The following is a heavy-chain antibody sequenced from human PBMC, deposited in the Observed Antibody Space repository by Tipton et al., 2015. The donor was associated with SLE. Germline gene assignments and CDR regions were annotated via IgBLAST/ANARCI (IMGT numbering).Heavy chain of an antibody. CDR3: GRGAWYFDL. V-gene: IGHV4-59*02. CDR2: IFDSGKT. J-gene: IGHJ2*01. CDR1: GGSVSTSF. Sequence: TLSLTCSISGGSVSTSFWSWIRQPPGKGLEWIGSIFDSGKTSINPSLKSRVTISVDTSKNHFSLNLISATAEDTAIYYCGRGAWYFDLWGRGTLVTVSS.